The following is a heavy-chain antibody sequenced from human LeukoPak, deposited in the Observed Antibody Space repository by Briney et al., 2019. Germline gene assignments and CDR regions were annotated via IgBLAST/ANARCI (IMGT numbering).Heavy chain of an antibody. CDR2: ISAYNGNT. D-gene: IGHD2-2*01. J-gene: IGHJ4*02. CDR3: ARVDCSSTSCYVGDY. CDR1: GYTFTSYG. Sequence: ASVKVYCKASGYTFTSYGISWVRQAPGQGLEWMGWISAYNGNTNYAQKLQGRVTMTTDTSTSTAYMELRSLRSDDTAVYYCARVDCSSTSCYVGDYWGQGTLVTVSS. V-gene: IGHV1-18*01.